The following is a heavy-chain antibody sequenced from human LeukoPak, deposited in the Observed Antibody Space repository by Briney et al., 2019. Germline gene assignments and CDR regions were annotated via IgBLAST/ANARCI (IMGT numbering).Heavy chain of an antibody. V-gene: IGHV3-48*01. CDR3: ARDQAYSFDY. Sequence: GGSLRLSCAASGFTFSAYSMNCVRQAPEKGLEWVSYIGSSSSPIYYADSVKGRFTISRNNPKNSLYLEMDSLRAEDTAVYYCARDQAYSFDYWGQGTLVTVSS. CDR2: IGSSSSPI. D-gene: IGHD4-11*01. J-gene: IGHJ4*02. CDR1: GFTFSAYS.